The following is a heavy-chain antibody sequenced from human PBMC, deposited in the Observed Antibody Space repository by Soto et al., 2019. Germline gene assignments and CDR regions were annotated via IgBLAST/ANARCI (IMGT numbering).Heavy chain of an antibody. V-gene: IGHV1-8*01. J-gene: IGHJ4*02. CDR2: MNPNSGNT. D-gene: IGHD3-9*01. Sequence: ASVKLSCKASGYTFTSYDINWVRQATGQGLEWMGWMNPNSGNTGYAQKFQGRVTMTRNTSISTAYTELSSLRSEDTAVYYCARGDVLRYFDWLWDYWGQGTLVTVSS. CDR1: GYTFTSYD. CDR3: ARGDVLRYFDWLWDY.